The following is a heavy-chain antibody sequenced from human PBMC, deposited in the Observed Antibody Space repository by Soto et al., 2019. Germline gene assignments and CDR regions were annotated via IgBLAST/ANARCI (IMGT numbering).Heavy chain of an antibody. Sequence: GSLRLSCSASGFPFTNYFMNWVRQTPGKGLMWVSRISPDGSDVCYADSVDGRFTVSRDNAKNTLYLQMHSLRAEDTAMYYCACWGHIVPVAPRDFDSWGQGTLVTVSS. D-gene: IGHD2-8*02. CDR2: ISPDGSDV. V-gene: IGHV3-74*01. CDR1: GFPFTNYF. CDR3: ACWGHIVPVAPRDFDS. J-gene: IGHJ4*02.